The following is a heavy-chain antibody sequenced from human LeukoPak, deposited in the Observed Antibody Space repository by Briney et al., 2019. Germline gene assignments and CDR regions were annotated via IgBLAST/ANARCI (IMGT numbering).Heavy chain of an antibody. Sequence: GGSPRLSCSASGFTFSSYVMHWVRQAPGKGLEYVSGIRGDGASTYYADSVKGRFTISRDNSKNTLYVQMTSLRAEDTAVYYCVYQVQGVVKWGQGTLVTVSS. CDR1: GFTFSSYV. CDR3: VYQVQGVVK. CDR2: IRGDGAST. D-gene: IGHD3-3*01. V-gene: IGHV3-64*05. J-gene: IGHJ4*02.